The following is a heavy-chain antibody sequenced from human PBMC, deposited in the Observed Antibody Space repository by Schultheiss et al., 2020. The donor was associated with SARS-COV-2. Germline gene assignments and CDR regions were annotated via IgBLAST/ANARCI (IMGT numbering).Heavy chain of an antibody. V-gene: IGHV3-49*03. CDR1: GLTFSSYA. CDR2: IRSKAYGGTT. J-gene: IGHJ6*02. D-gene: IGHD6-25*01. CDR3: TRDSGYPNYYYYGMDV. Sequence: GGSLRLSCAGSGLTFSSYAMSWFRQAPGKGLEWVGFIRSKAYGGTTEYAASVKGRFTISRDDSKSIAYLQMNSLKTEDTAVYYCTRDSGYPNYYYYGMDVWGQGTTVTVSS.